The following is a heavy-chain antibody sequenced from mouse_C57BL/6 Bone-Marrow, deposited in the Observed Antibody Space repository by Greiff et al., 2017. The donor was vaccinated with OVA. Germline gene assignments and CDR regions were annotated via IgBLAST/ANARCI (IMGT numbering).Heavy chain of an antibody. D-gene: IGHD1-1*01. CDR3: ASLGTTGVEVDY. V-gene: IGHV1-55*01. CDR1: GYTFTSYW. J-gene: IGHJ2*01. CDR2: IYPGSGST. Sequence: QVHVKQPGAELVKPGASVKMSCKASGYTFTSYWITWVKQRPGQGLEWIGDIYPGSGSTNYNEKFKSKATLTVDTSSSTAYMQLSSLTSEDSAVDYCASLGTTGVEVDYWGQGTTLTVSS.